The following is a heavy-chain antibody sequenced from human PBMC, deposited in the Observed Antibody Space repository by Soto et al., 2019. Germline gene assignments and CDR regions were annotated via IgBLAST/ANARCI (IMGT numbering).Heavy chain of an antibody. D-gene: IGHD2-8*01. Sequence: QVQLVQSGAEVKKPGSSMKVSCKASGGSFNSYAFNWVRQAPGQGLQWVGGIIPIFGTPKYAQKFQGRVTISADRGTTTAYLDLAGLTSEDTAVYFCATGTRPHFTNWDTDVWLATWGQGTLVIVSS. CDR2: IIPIFGTP. J-gene: IGHJ5*02. CDR3: ATGTRPHFTNWDTDVWLAT. V-gene: IGHV1-69*06. CDR1: GGSFNSYA.